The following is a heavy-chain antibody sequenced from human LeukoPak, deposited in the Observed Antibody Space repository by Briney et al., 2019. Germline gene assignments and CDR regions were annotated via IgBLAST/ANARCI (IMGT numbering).Heavy chain of an antibody. CDR1: GDSISNYY. Sequence: PSETLSLTCTVSGDSISNYYWSWLRQSPGKELEGIGYMYNRGSTIYNPSLKSRVTISTDTSKNQFSLRLTSVTAADTAVYYCARAEKAVTGTLDYWGQGTLITVSS. J-gene: IGHJ4*02. V-gene: IGHV4-59*01. CDR2: MYNRGST. CDR3: ARAEKAVTGTLDY. D-gene: IGHD6-19*01.